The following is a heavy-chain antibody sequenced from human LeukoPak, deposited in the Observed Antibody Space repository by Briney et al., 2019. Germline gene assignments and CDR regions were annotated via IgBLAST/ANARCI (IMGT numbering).Heavy chain of an antibody. V-gene: IGHV3-66*01. CDR1: EFSVGSNY. Sequence: GGSLRLSCAASEFSVGSNYMTWVRQAPGKGLEWVSLIYSGGSTYYADSVKGRFTISRDNSKNTLYLQMNSLRAEDTAVYYCARDRGSGSYYFDYWGQGTLVTVSS. CDR3: ARDRGSGSYYFDY. CDR2: IYSGGST. D-gene: IGHD3-10*01. J-gene: IGHJ4*02.